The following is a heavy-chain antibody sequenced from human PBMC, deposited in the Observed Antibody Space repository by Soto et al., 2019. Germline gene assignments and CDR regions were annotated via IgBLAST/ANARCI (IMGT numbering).Heavy chain of an antibody. CDR1: GFSLTTSGVG. Sequence: ASGPTLVNPTQTLTLTCTFSGFSLTTSGVGVGWIRQPPGKALEWLALIYWNDGKRYSPSLKSRLTITKDTSKNQVVLTMTNMDPVDTATYHCAHRLRWLANFDYWGQGTLVTVSS. CDR2: IYWNDGK. D-gene: IGHD6-19*01. V-gene: IGHV2-5*01. CDR3: AHRLRWLANFDY. J-gene: IGHJ4*02.